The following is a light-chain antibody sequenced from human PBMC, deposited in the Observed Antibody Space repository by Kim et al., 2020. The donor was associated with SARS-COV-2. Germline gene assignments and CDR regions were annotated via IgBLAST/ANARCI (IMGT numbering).Light chain of an antibody. Sequence: ARGKTARITCGGNNIGSKSVLLYQQNPGQAPVLVIYYDSDRPSGIPERFSGSNSGNTATLTISRVEAGDEADYYCQVWDSSSDHPVFGGGTQLTVL. CDR2: YDS. V-gene: IGLV3-21*04. CDR1: NIGSKS. J-gene: IGLJ3*02. CDR3: QVWDSSSDHPV.